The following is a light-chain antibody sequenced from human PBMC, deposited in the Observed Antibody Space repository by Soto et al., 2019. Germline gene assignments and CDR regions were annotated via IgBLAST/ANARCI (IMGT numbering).Light chain of an antibody. Sequence: QSALTPPASVSESPGQSITISCTGTSSDVGGYNYVSCYQQHPGKAPKLRIYEVSNQPSGVSNRFAGSKSGNTASLTISGLQAEDEADYYCTSYTSSITYVFGTGSKVTVL. CDR2: EVS. CDR3: TSYTSSITYV. V-gene: IGLV2-14*01. J-gene: IGLJ1*01. CDR1: SSDVGGYNY.